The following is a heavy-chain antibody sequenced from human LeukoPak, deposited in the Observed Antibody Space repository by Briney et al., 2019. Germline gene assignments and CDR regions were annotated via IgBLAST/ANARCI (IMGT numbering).Heavy chain of an antibody. CDR2: TYYRSKWYN. J-gene: IGHJ5*02. V-gene: IGHV6-1*01. CDR1: GDSVSSNSAA. Sequence: SQTLSLTCAISGDSVSSNSAAWNWIRQSPSRALEWLGRTYYRSKWYNDYAVSVKSRITINPDTSKNQFSLQLNSVTPEDTAVYYCARVGSSSWSGGDWFDPWGQGTLVTVSS. CDR3: ARVGSSSWSGGDWFDP. D-gene: IGHD6-13*01.